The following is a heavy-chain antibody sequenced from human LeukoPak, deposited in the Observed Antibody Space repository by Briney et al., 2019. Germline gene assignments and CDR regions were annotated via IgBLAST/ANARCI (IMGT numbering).Heavy chain of an antibody. J-gene: IGHJ5*02. Sequence: GGSPRLSCAASGFSVSSNYMSWVRQAPGKGLEWVSVIYSLGSTDYADSVKGRFTISRDNSKNTVYLQMNSLRAEDTAVYYCARDLNYDSASWGQGTLVTVTA. CDR2: IYSLGST. CDR1: GFSVSSNY. CDR3: ARDLNYDSAS. V-gene: IGHV3-53*01. D-gene: IGHD3-22*01.